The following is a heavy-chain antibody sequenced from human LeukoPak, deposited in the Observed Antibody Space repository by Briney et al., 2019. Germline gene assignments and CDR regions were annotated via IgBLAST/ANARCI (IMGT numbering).Heavy chain of an antibody. J-gene: IGHJ4*02. Sequence: GGSLRLSCSGSGFTFGNYSLSWFRQAPGKGPEWIGFIRAQMYGGSTVYAASVKGRFTISRDDSANIAYLQMDSLRTEDTAVYYCCRQIVSDHWGRGTLVTVSS. CDR1: GFTFGNYS. V-gene: IGHV3-49*03. CDR2: IRAQMYGGST. D-gene: IGHD3-22*01. CDR3: CRQIVSDH.